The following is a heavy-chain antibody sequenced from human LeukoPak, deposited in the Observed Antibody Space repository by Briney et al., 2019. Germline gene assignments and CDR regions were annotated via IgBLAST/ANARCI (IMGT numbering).Heavy chain of an antibody. V-gene: IGHV3-11*01. CDR3: ARDIIVQGTSWNAFDI. CDR2: ISSGGSTI. Sequence: PGGSLRLSCAASGFTFSDYYMSWIRQAPGKGLEWVSYISSGGSTIYYADSVKGRFTISRDNAKNSLYLQMNSLRAEDTAVYYCARDIIVQGTSWNAFDIWGQGTMVTVSS. J-gene: IGHJ3*02. CDR1: GFTFSDYY. D-gene: IGHD2-2*01.